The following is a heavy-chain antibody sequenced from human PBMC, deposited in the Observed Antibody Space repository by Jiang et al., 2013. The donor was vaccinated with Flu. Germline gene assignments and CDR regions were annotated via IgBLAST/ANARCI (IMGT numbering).Heavy chain of an antibody. CDR2: IHYSGST. D-gene: IGHD3-22*01. Sequence: PRKGLEWIGYIHYSGSTNYNPSLKSRVTMSMDTSKNLFSLKLGSVTAADTAVYYCARPYSSAYYYGAFDIWGQGTMVTVSS. J-gene: IGHJ3*02. CDR3: ARPYSSAYYYGAFDI. V-gene: IGHV4-59*08.